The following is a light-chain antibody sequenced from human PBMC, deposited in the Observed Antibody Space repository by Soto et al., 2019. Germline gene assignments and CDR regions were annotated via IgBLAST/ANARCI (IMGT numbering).Light chain of an antibody. Sequence: DIVMTQSPDSLAVSLGERATINCKSSQSVLYSSNNKKYLAWYHQKPGQPAQLLIYWASTRESGVPDRFSGSGSGTDFSLTISSLQAEDVAVYYCQQYYSTPRTFGQGTKLEIK. J-gene: IGKJ2*02. CDR3: QQYYSTPRT. CDR1: QSVLYSSNNKKY. CDR2: WAS. V-gene: IGKV4-1*01.